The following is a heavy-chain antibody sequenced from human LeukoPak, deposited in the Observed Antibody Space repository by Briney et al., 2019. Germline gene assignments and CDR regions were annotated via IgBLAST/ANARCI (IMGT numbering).Heavy chain of an antibody. Sequence: MPGESLKISFKGSGXSFTSYWIGWVRQMPGKGLEWMGIIYPGDSDTRYSPSFQGQVTISADKSISTAYLQWSSLKASDTAMYYCARQITMVRGVIILDYWGQGTLVTVSS. J-gene: IGHJ4*02. CDR1: GXSFTSYW. CDR2: IYPGDSDT. V-gene: IGHV5-51*01. CDR3: ARQITMVRGVIILDY. D-gene: IGHD3-10*01.